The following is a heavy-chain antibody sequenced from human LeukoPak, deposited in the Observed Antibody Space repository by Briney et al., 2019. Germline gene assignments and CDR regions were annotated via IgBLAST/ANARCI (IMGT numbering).Heavy chain of an antibody. D-gene: IGHD3-10*01. CDR1: GYIFTSFT. J-gene: IGHJ4*02. CDR3: ARRAGSYGSGTYYSYYFDY. V-gene: IGHV1-18*01. CDR2: ISAYNGYT. Sequence: ASVKVSCKTSGYIFTSFTITWVRQAPGQGLEWMGWISAYNGYTKFAQKLQGRVTLTTDTSTSTACMDLRSLRSDDTAVSYCARRAGSYGSGTYYSYYFDYWGQGTLVTVSS.